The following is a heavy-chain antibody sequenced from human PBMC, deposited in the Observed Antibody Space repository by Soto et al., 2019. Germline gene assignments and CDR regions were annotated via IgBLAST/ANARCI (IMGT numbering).Heavy chain of an antibody. D-gene: IGHD5-12*01. CDR2: LNAGNGNT. CDR1: GYTFTSYA. J-gene: IGHJ4*02. CDR3: ARGVATTYYFDY. Sequence: QVQLVHSGAEEKKPGASVKVSCKASGYTFTSYAMHWVRQAPGQRLEWMGWLNAGNGNTKYSQKFQGRVTITRDTSARTAYMELSSLRSEDTAVYYCARGVATTYYFDYWGQGTLVTVSS. V-gene: IGHV1-3*05.